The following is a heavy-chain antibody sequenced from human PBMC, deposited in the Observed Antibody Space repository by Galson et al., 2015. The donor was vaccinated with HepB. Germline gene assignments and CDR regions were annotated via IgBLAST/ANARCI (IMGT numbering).Heavy chain of an antibody. CDR3: AREWDYYDSSGYYSRNYFDY. CDR1: GFTFSSYA. CDR2: ISYDGSNK. Sequence: SLRLSCAASGFTFSSYAMHWVRQAPGKGLEWVAVISYDGSNKYYADSVKGRFTISRDNSKNTLYLQMNSLRAEDTAVYYCAREWDYYDSSGYYSRNYFDYWGQGTLVTVSS. J-gene: IGHJ4*02. D-gene: IGHD3-22*01. V-gene: IGHV3-30-3*01.